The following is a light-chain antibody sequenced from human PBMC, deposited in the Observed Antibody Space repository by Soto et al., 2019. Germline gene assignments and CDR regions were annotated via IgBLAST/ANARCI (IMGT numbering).Light chain of an antibody. J-gene: IGLJ3*02. CDR2: GNS. CDR3: AAWDDSLSGVV. CDR1: SGDVGAYDR. V-gene: IGLV1-47*02. Sequence: QSVLTQPRSVSGSPGQSVTISCTGTSGDVGAYDRVSWYQQLPGTAPKLVMHGNSQRPSGVPDRFSGSKSGTSASLAISGLRTEDEAQYYCAAWDDSLSGVVFGGGTKLTVL.